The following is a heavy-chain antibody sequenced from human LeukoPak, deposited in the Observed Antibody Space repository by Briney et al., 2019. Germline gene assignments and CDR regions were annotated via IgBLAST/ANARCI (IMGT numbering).Heavy chain of an antibody. CDR2: ISYDGSNK. J-gene: IGHJ4*02. V-gene: IGHV3-30-3*01. CDR1: RFTFSSYA. Sequence: PGGSLRLSCAASRFTFSSYAMHWVRQAPGKGLEWVAVISYDGSNKYYADSVKGRFTISRDNSKNTLYLQMNSLRAEDTAVYYCARGGYSDYWGQGTLVTVSS. CDR3: ARGGYSDY.